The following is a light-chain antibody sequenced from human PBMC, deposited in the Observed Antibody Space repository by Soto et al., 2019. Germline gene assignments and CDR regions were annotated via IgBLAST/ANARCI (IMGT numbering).Light chain of an antibody. CDR2: GAS. Sequence: ETVMTQSPATLSVSQGERVTLSCRASQIFRTNLVWYQQSPGQPPRLLIYGASDRVAGVPDRFSGSGSGTDFTLTISGLQSEDCAVYYCQQYNEWPRTFGQGTKLEIK. CDR3: QQYNEWPRT. CDR1: QIFRTN. V-gene: IGKV3-15*01. J-gene: IGKJ2*01.